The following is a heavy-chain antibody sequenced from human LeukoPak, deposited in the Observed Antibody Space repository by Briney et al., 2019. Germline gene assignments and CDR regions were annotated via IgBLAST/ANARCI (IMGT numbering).Heavy chain of an antibody. CDR3: ATHPPLHRATYVTVDH. V-gene: IGHV3-23*01. CDR1: GFTFSKYP. CDR2: ISATGLST. D-gene: IGHD2-21*02. J-gene: IGHJ4*02. Sequence: PGRSLRLSCAASGFTFSKYPMNWVRQAPGKGLEWVSTISATGLSTYYADSVKGRFTISRDNSQNTVYLQMNSLRVEDTATYYCATHPPLHRATYVTVDHRGQGTLVFVAS.